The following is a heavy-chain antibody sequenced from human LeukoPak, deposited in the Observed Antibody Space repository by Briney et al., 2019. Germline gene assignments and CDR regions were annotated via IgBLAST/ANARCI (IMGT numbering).Heavy chain of an antibody. J-gene: IGHJ6*03. Sequence: ASVKVSCKASGYTFTSYYMHWVRQAPGQGLEWMGIINPSGGSTSYAQKFQGRVTMTRGMSTSTVYMELSSLRSEDTAVYYCARDVYYDFWSGPPELTAYYYYYYYMDVWGKGTTVTVSS. CDR1: GYTFTSYY. CDR3: ARDVYYDFWSGPPELTAYYYYYYYMDV. CDR2: INPSGGST. V-gene: IGHV1-46*01. D-gene: IGHD3-3*01.